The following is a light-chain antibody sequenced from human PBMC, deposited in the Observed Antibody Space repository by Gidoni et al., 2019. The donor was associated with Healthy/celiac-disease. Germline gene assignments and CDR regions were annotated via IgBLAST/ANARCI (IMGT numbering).Light chain of an antibody. J-gene: IGKJ4*01. Sequence: IVMTQSPDSLAVSLGERATINCKSSQSVLYSSNNKNYLAWYQQKPGQPPKLLIYWASTRESGVPDRFSGSGSGTDFTLTISSLQAEDVAVYYCQQYYSTPGTFGGGTKVEIK. CDR2: WAS. CDR3: QQYYSTPGT. V-gene: IGKV4-1*01. CDR1: QSVLYSSNNKNY.